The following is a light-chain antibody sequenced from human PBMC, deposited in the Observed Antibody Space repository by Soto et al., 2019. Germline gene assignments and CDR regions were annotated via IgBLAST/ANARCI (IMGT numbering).Light chain of an antibody. V-gene: IGKV3-11*01. CDR3: QQRSNCPLT. J-gene: IGKJ4*01. CDR2: DAS. Sequence: EIVLTQSPATLSLSPGERATLSCRASQSVSSYLAWYQQKPGQAPRLLIYDASNRATGIPARFSGSGSGTDFTLTISSLEPEDFAVYYCQQRSNCPLTFGGGTKVRSN. CDR1: QSVSSY.